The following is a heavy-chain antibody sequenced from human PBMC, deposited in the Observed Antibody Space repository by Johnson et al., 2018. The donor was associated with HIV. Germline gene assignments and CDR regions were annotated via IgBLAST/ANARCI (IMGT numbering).Heavy chain of an antibody. CDR2: ISYDGSSK. CDR3: ARDQSEVDAFDI. J-gene: IGHJ3*02. Sequence: QMLLVESGGGVVQPGRSLKLSCAASEFTFSNYAMHWVRQAPGKGLEWVAVISYDGSSKYYADSVKGRFTISRDNAKNSLYLQMNSLRAEDTAVYYCARDQSEVDAFDIWGQGTMVTVSS. CDR1: EFTFSNYA. V-gene: IGHV3-30-3*01.